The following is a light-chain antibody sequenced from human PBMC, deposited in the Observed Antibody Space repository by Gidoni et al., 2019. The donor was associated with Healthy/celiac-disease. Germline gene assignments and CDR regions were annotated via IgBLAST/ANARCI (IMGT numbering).Light chain of an antibody. CDR3: QQYGSSPLYT. Sequence: EIVLTQSPGTLSLSPGKRATLSCRASQSVSSSYLAWYQQKPGQAPRLLIYGASSRATGIPDRFSGSGSGTDFTLTISRLEPEDFAVYYCQQYGSSPLYTFGQXTKLEIK. J-gene: IGKJ2*01. V-gene: IGKV3-20*01. CDR1: QSVSSSY. CDR2: GAS.